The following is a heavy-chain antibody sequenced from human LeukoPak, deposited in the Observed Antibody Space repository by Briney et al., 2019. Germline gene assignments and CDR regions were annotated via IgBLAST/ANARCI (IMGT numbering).Heavy chain of an antibody. V-gene: IGHV3-23*01. Sequence: PGGSLRLSCAASGFTFSTYAMSWFRQAPGKGLEWVSVISGSGGYTYYADSVEGRFTISRDNSKNTLYLQMNSLRDEDTAAYYCAKRGYDTSGYYGYFDYWGQGILVTVSS. CDR1: GFTFSTYA. CDR3: AKRGYDTSGYYGYFDY. J-gene: IGHJ4*02. CDR2: ISGSGGYT. D-gene: IGHD3-22*01.